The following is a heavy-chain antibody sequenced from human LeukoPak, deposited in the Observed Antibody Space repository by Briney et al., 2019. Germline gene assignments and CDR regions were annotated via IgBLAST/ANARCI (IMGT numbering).Heavy chain of an antibody. Sequence: SGTLSLTCTVSCGSISSYYWSWIRQPPGKGLEWIGNIYYSGSTNYNPSLKSRVTISVDTSKNQFSLQLNSVTPEDTAVYYCARDGVAAAGTGCFDYWGQGTLVTVSS. CDR3: ARDGVAAAGTGCFDY. CDR2: IYYSGST. J-gene: IGHJ4*02. D-gene: IGHD6-13*01. CDR1: CGSISSYY. V-gene: IGHV4-59*12.